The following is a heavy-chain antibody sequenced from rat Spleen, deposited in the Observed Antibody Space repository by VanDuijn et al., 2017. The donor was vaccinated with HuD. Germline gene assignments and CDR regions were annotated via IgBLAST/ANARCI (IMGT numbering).Heavy chain of an antibody. CDR1: GFTFSNYD. CDR2: LSTGGSTT. CDR3: ARVEVEVRWGYFDY. Sequence: EVQLVKSGGGLVQPGRSLKLSCAASGFTFSNYDMAWVRQAPKTGLEWVASLSTGGSTTYYRDSVKGRFTISRDNAKNTLYRQMDSLRSEDTATYYCARVEVEVRWGYFDYWGQGVMVTVSS. J-gene: IGHJ2*01. V-gene: IGHV5S23*01. D-gene: IGHD4-3*01.